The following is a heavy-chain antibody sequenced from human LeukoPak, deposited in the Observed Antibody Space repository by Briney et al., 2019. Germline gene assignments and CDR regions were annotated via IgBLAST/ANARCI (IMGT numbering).Heavy chain of an antibody. CDR1: GYTFTSYY. CDR3: ASVSHVTGIFSERYYYYYYGMDV. J-gene: IGHJ6*02. Sequence: GASVNVSCKASGYTFTSYYMHWVRQAPGQGLEWMGMINPSGGSTSYAQKFQGRVTITADESTSTAYMELSSLRSEDTAVYYCASVSHVTGIFSERYYYYYYGMDVWGQGTTVTVSS. D-gene: IGHD2-21*02. V-gene: IGHV1-46*01. CDR2: INPSGGST.